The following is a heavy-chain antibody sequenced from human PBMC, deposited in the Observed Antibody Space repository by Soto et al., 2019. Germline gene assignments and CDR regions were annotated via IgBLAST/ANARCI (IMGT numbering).Heavy chain of an antibody. CDR1: GYTFTSYD. J-gene: IGHJ4*02. V-gene: IGHV1-8*01. CDR3: ARVLDDDYVWGSYRYFDY. D-gene: IGHD3-16*02. CDR2: MNPNSGNT. Sequence: ASVKVSCKASGYTFTSYDINWVRQATGQGLEWMGWMNPNSGNTGYAQKFQGRVTMARNTSISTVYMELSSLRSEDTAVYYCARVLDDDYVWGSYRYFDYWGQGTLVTVSS.